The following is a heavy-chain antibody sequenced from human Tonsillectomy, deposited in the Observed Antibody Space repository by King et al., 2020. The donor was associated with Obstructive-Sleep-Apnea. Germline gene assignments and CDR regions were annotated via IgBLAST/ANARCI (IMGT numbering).Heavy chain of an antibody. CDR2: IYHSGST. J-gene: IGHJ4*02. V-gene: IGHV4-30-2*01. CDR1: GGSISSGGYS. Sequence: LQLQESGSGLVKPSQTLSLTCAVSGGSISSGGYSWSWIRQPPGKGLEWIGYIYHSGSTYSNPSLKSRVTISVDRSKNQFSLKLSSVTAADTAVYYCARANYYDSSGYYYFDYWGQGTLVTVSS. CDR3: ARANYYDSSGYYYFDY. D-gene: IGHD3-22*01.